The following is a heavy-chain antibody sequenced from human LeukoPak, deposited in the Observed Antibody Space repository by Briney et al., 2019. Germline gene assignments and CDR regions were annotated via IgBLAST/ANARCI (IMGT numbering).Heavy chain of an antibody. D-gene: IGHD2-2*01. V-gene: IGHV1-69*01. CDR2: IIPIFGTA. CDR3: ARDPLVVPVTEASYYYMDV. J-gene: IGHJ6*03. CDR1: GGTFSSYA. Sequence: SVKVSCKASGGTFSSYAISWVRQAPGQGLEWMGGIIPIFGTANYAQKFQGRVTITADESTSTAYMELGSLRSEDTAVYYCARDPLVVPVTEASYYYMDVWGKGTRSPSP.